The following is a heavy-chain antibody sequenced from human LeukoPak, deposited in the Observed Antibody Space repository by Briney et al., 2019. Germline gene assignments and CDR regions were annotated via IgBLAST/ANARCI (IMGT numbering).Heavy chain of an antibody. CDR3: ARAYSNILDLDY. CDR2: ITSSGDTI. CDR1: GFTFSDYY. V-gene: IGHV3-11*04. J-gene: IGHJ4*02. Sequence: PGGSLRLSCTASGFTFSDYYMTWIRQAPGRGLQWVSHITSSGDTIYYADSVKGRFTISRDNAKNSLFLQMTSLRAEDTAVYYCARAYSNILDLDYWGQGALVTVSS. D-gene: IGHD4-11*01.